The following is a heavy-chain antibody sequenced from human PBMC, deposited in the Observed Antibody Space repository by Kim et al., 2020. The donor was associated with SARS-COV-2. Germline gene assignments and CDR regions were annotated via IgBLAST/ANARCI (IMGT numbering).Heavy chain of an antibody. Sequence: GGSLRLSCAASGFTFSSYSMNWVRQAPGKGLEWVSSISSSSSYIYYADSVKGRFTISRDNAKNSLYLQMNSLRAEDTAVYYCARDGIAAAGGAFDIWGQGTMVTVSS. CDR2: ISSSSSYI. J-gene: IGHJ3*02. CDR3: ARDGIAAAGGAFDI. CDR1: GFTFSSYS. D-gene: IGHD6-13*01. V-gene: IGHV3-21*01.